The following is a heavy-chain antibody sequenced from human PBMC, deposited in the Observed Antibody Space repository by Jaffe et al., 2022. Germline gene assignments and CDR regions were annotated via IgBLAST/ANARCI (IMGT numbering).Heavy chain of an antibody. Sequence: EVQLVESGGGLVQPGRSLRLSCAASGFTFDDYAMHWVRQAPGKGLEWVSGISWNSGSIGYADSVKGRFTISRDNAKNSLYLQMNSLRAEDTALYYCAKPSYGCSGGSCFFDYWGQGTLVTVSS. CDR1: GFTFDDYA. D-gene: IGHD2-15*01. CDR2: ISWNSGSI. V-gene: IGHV3-9*01. J-gene: IGHJ4*02. CDR3: AKPSYGCSGGSCFFDY.